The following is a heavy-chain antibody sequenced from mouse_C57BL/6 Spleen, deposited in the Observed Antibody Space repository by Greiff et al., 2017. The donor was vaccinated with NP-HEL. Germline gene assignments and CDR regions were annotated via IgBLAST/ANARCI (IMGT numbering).Heavy chain of an antibody. D-gene: IGHD1-1*02. CDR3: AREVDWIFDY. CDR2: INPNNGGT. Sequence: EVQLQQSGPELAKPGASVKIPCKASGYTFTDYNMDWVKQSHGKSLEWIGDINPNNGGTIYNQKFKGKATLTVDKSSSTAYMELRSLTSEDTAVYYCAREVDWIFDYWGQGTTLTVSS. CDR1: GYTFTDYN. V-gene: IGHV1-18*01. J-gene: IGHJ2*01.